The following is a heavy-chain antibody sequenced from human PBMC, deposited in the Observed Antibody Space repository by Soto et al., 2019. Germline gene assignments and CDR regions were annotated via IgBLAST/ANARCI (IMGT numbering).Heavy chain of an antibody. CDR2: INTGNGNT. Sequence: ASVKVSCKASGYSFNSYALHWVRQAPGQRLEWMGWINTGNGNTKYSQKFQGRVTITRDTSASTAYMELSSLKSEDTAVYYCARDRLGHYYYYGMDVWGQGTTVTVSS. J-gene: IGHJ6*02. CDR1: GYSFNSYA. CDR3: ARDRLGHYYYYGMDV. V-gene: IGHV1-3*04. D-gene: IGHD1-26*01.